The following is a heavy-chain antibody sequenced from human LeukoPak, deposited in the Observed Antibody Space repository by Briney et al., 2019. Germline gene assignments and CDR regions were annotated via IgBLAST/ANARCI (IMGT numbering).Heavy chain of an antibody. Sequence: GASVKVSCKASGYTFTGYYMHWVRQAPGQGLEWMGWINPNSGGTNYAQKFQGRVTMTRDTSISTAYMELSRLRSDDTAVYYCARAFEGSRAVAGKYYYYYYYMDVWGKGTTATVSS. D-gene: IGHD6-19*01. CDR2: INPNSGGT. J-gene: IGHJ6*03. CDR1: GYTFTGYY. V-gene: IGHV1-2*02. CDR3: ARAFEGSRAVAGKYYYYYYYMDV.